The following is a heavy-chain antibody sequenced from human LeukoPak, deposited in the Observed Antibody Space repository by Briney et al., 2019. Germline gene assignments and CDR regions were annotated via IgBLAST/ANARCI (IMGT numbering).Heavy chain of an antibody. D-gene: IGHD2-15*01. V-gene: IGHV3-23*01. Sequence: GGSLRLSCVVSGLTFSNYWMIWVRQAPGKGLEWVSAISGSGGSTYYADSVKGRFTISRDNSKNTLYMQMNSLRAEDTAVYYCAKQGVCSGGSCYYLFDYWGQGTLVTVSS. CDR2: ISGSGGST. CDR1: GLTFSNYW. CDR3: AKQGVCSGGSCYYLFDY. J-gene: IGHJ4*02.